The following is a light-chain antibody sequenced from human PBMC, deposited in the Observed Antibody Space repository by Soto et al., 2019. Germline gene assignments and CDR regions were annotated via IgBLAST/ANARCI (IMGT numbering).Light chain of an antibody. CDR3: QQYNNWPRT. CDR2: GAS. Sequence: EVVLTQSPGTLSLSPGERATLSCRASQSVSNNYLVWYQQKPGQAPRLLIYGASTRATGIPARFSGSGSGTEFTLTISSLQSEDFAVYYCQQYNNWPRTFGQGTKVDIK. J-gene: IGKJ1*01. V-gene: IGKV3-15*01. CDR1: QSVSNN.